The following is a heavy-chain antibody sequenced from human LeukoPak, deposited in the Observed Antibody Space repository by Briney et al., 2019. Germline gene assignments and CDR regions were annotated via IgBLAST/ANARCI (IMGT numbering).Heavy chain of an antibody. CDR2: ISSSGSTI. D-gene: IGHD3-22*01. CDR3: ARDGRYYDSSGYSYYYGMDV. J-gene: IGHJ6*02. CDR1: GFTFSDYY. V-gene: IGHV3-11*01. Sequence: GGSLRLSCAASGFTFSDYYMSWIRQAPGKGLEWVSYISSSGSTICYADSVKGRFTISRDNAKNSLYLQMNSLRAEDTAVYYCARDGRYYDSSGYSYYYGMDVWGQGTTVTVSS.